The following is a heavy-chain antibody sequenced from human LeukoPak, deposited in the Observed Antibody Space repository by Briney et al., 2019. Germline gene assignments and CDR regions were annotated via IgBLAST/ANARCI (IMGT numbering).Heavy chain of an antibody. CDR1: GYTFTSFG. CDR3: ARTCPLMYCSSSFFDP. CDR2: ISAYNGNT. Sequence: ASVKVSCKTSGYTFTSFGLSWVRQAPGQGLEWMGWISAYNGNTKYAQNFQGRVTMTTDTSTTTAYMELRSLRSDDTAVYYCARTCPLMYCSSSFFDPWGQGTLVTVSS. V-gene: IGHV1-18*01. J-gene: IGHJ5*02. D-gene: IGHD2-2*01.